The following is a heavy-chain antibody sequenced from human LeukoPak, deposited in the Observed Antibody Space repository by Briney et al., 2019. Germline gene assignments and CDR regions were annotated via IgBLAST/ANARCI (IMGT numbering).Heavy chain of an antibody. Sequence: ASVKVSXKAXGXXFXGYYIHWVRQAPGQGLEWMGWINPNSGGTNYAQKFQGRVTMTRDTSISTAYMELSRLRSDDTAVYYCARGYCSSTSCRSSNHDYWGQGTLVTVSS. CDR2: INPNSGGT. CDR3: ARGYCSSTSCRSSNHDY. CDR1: GXXFXGYY. J-gene: IGHJ4*02. D-gene: IGHD2-2*01. V-gene: IGHV1-2*02.